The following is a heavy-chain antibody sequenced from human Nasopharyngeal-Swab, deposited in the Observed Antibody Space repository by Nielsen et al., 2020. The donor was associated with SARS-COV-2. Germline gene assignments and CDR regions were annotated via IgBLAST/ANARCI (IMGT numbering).Heavy chain of an antibody. CDR3: AREVIEQAVFDAFDF. D-gene: IGHD3-16*02. V-gene: IGHV6-1*01. CDR1: GDSVSNDRVA. Sequence: SQTLSLTCAISGDSVSNDRVAWNWIRQSPSRGLEWLGRTYYRSEWYNDYAVSVKSRITIKPDPSTNQFSLQLNSVTAADTAVYYCAREVIEQAVFDAFDFWGQGTMVTVSS. J-gene: IGHJ3*01. CDR2: TYYRSEWYN.